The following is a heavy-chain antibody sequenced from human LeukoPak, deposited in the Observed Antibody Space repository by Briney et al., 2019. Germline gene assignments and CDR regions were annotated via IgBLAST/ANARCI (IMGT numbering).Heavy chain of an antibody. CDR3: ATPTGADLDY. Sequence: PGGSLRLSCAASGFTFSSFAMSWVRQAPGKGLEWVSAISGSGGSTYHADSVKGRFTISRDNSKTTLYLQINSLRAEDTAVYYCATPTGADLDYWGQGTLVTVSS. V-gene: IGHV3-23*01. CDR2: ISGSGGST. J-gene: IGHJ4*02. CDR1: GFTFSSFA. D-gene: IGHD1-26*01.